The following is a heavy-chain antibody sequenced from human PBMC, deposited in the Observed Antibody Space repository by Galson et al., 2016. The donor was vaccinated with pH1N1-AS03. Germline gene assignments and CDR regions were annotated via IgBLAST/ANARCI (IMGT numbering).Heavy chain of an antibody. V-gene: IGHV6-1*01. Sequence: CAISGDSVSSNSAAWTWIRQSPSRGLEWLGRTFYRSHWYYYYAESVKSRITINPDTAKNHFSLQLNSVTPEDTAVYYCARGTYRGWVPIRGYFDLWGQGTLVTVSS. CDR2: TFYRSHWYY. J-gene: IGHJ4*02. D-gene: IGHD1-1*01. CDR1: GDSVSSNSAA. CDR3: ARGTYRGWVPIRGYFDL.